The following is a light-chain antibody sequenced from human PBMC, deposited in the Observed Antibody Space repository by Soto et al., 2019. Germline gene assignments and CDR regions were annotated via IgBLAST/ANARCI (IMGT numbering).Light chain of an antibody. CDR1: QGIDSY. J-gene: IGKJ5*01. CDR3: QGLNDYPIT. CDR2: AAS. Sequence: DIQLTQSASLLSASVGDRVTITRRASQGIDSYLAWYQQKPGKAPKFLIYAASTLRGGVPSRFSGSGSGTEFTLTISSLQPEDFATYYCQGLNDYPITFGQGTRLEIK. V-gene: IGKV1-9*01.